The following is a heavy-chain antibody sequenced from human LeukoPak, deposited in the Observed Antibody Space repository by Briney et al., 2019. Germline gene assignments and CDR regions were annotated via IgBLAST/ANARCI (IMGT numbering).Heavy chain of an antibody. D-gene: IGHD1-26*01. CDR2: IYYSGST. V-gene: IGHV4-59*08. Sequence: SDTLSLTCTVCGGYSSSYYWSWIRQPPGKGLEWIGYIYYSGSTNYNPSLKSRVTISVDTSKNQFSLKLSSVTAADTAVYYCARHSGSYLLTYGMDVWGQGTTVTVSS. CDR1: GGYSSSYY. CDR3: ARHSGSYLLTYGMDV. J-gene: IGHJ6*02.